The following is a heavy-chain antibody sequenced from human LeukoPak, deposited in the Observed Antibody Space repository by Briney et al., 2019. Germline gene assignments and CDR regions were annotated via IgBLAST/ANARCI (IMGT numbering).Heavy chain of an antibody. CDR3: ADNLSR. CDR2: IDKSGNPI. Sequence: PGGSLRLSCAASGITLSITSMNWVRQAPGKGLEWISYIDKSGNPIYYADSVKGRFTISRDTAKNSLYLQMNSLRAEDTAVYYCADNLSRWGQGTLVTVSS. CDR1: GITLSITS. D-gene: IGHD1-1*01. J-gene: IGHJ4*02. V-gene: IGHV3-48*04.